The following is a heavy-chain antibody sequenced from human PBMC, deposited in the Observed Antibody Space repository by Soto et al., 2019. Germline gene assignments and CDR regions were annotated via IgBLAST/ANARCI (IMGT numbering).Heavy chain of an antibody. V-gene: IGHV3-21*01. CDR3: ARLYGDLIYYYGVDV. D-gene: IGHD4-17*01. J-gene: IGHJ6*02. CDR1: GFTFSSYS. Sequence: EVQLVESGGGLVKPGGSLRLSCAASGFTFSSYSMNWVRQAPGKGLEWVSSISRSSSYIYYADSVKGRFTISRDNAKNTLYLQMSSLRAEDTDVYYCARLYGDLIYYYGVDVWGQGTTVTVSS. CDR2: ISRSSSYI.